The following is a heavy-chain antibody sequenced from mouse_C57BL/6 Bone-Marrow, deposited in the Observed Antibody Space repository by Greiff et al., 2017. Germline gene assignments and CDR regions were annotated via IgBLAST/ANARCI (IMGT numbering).Heavy chain of an antibody. V-gene: IGHV5-2*01. J-gene: IGHJ4*01. CDR1: EYEFPSHD. Sequence: EVHLVESGGGLVQPGESLKLSCESNEYEFPSHDMSWVRKTPEKRLELVAAINSDGGSTYYPDTMERRFIISRDNTKKTLYLQMSSLRSEDTALYYCATIVTTFYAMDYWGQGTSVTVSS. D-gene: IGHD2-5*01. CDR2: INSDGGST. CDR3: ATIVTTFYAMDY.